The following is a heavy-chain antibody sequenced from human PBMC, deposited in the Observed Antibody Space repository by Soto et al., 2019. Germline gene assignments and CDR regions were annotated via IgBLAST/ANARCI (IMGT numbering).Heavy chain of an antibody. D-gene: IGHD3-22*01. V-gene: IGHV3-30*03. CDR1: GFIFSTFG. CDR2: ISHDGTDK. J-gene: IGHJ4*02. CDR3: VTNPLYYDENSGN. Sequence: QVQLVGSGGGVVQPGMSLRLSCSASGFIFSTFGMHLVRQAPGKGLEWVAFISHDGTDKYYADSVKGRFTISRDTSKNTLFLQMNSLRPGDTALYYCVTNPLYYDENSGNWGQGTLVAVSS.